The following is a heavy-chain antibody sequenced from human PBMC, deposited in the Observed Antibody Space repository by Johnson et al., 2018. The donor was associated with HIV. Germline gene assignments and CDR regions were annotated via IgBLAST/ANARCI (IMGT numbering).Heavy chain of an antibody. CDR3: ARDTEYSSMWYSFDI. D-gene: IGHD6-13*01. Sequence: VQLVESGGGVVQPGRSLRLSCAASGFTFSSYAMSWVRQAPGKGLECVSAISGSGGSTYYEDFVKGRFTISSDNAKNALYLQVKSLRAEDTDVYYCARDTEYSSMWYSFDIWGQGTMVTVSS. CDR2: ISGSGGST. V-gene: IGHV3-23*04. CDR1: GFTFSSYA. J-gene: IGHJ3*02.